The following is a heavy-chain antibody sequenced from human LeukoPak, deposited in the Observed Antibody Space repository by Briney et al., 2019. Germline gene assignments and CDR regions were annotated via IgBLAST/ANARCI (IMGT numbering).Heavy chain of an antibody. J-gene: IGHJ4*02. CDR2: IYYSGST. D-gene: IGHD3-10*01. CDR1: GGSISSSSYY. V-gene: IGHV4-39*01. Sequence: SETLSLTCTVSGGSISSSSYYWGWIRQPPGKGLEWIGSIYYSGSTYYNPSLKSRVTISVDTSKNQFSLKLSSVTAADTAVYYCARHVTRLWFGPLDYWGQGTLVTVSS. CDR3: ARHVTRLWFGPLDY.